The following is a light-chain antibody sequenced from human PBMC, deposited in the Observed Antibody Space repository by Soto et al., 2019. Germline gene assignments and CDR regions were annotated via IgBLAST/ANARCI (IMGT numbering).Light chain of an antibody. V-gene: IGKV3-20*01. CDR1: QSVSNNY. CDR3: QQYGNSPPHT. Sequence: EVVLTQSPGTLSLSPGERATLSCRASQSVSNNYLAWYQQKPGQAPRLLIFGSSDRATGIPDRFSGSGSGTDFTLTISRLEPEDFAVYYCQQYGNSPPHTFGQGTKLEIK. J-gene: IGKJ2*01. CDR2: GSS.